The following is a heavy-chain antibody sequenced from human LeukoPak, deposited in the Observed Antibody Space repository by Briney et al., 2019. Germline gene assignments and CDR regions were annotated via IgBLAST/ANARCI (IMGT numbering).Heavy chain of an antibody. D-gene: IGHD2-15*01. CDR2: ISSTGGTT. J-gene: IGHJ6*03. CDR1: GITFSSYG. Sequence: GGSLGLSCAASGITFSSYGMSWVRPAPGKGLEWVSSISSTGGTTYYADSVKGRFTISRDNSKNTLYLQMNSLRAEDTAIYYCAKNGDRGAYCTGGTCYPYFYYYMDVWGKGTTVTI. CDR3: AKNGDRGAYCTGGTCYPYFYYYMDV. V-gene: IGHV3-23*01.